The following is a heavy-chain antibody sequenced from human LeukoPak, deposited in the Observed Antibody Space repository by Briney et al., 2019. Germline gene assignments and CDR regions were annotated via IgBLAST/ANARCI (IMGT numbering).Heavy chain of an antibody. CDR2: IIPIFGTA. V-gene: IGHV1-69*05. Sequence: SVKVSCKASGGTFSSYAISWVRQAPGQGLEWMGGIIPIFGTANYAQKFQGRVTITTDESTSTAYMELSSLRSEDTAVYYCARGTKSGLGESSVGYWGQGTLVTVSS. CDR3: ARGTKSGLGESSVGY. D-gene: IGHD3-16*01. J-gene: IGHJ4*02. CDR1: GGTFSSYA.